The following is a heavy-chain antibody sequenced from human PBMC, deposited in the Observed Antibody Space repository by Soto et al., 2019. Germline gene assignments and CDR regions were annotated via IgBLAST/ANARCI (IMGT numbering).Heavy chain of an antibody. CDR2: IYYSGST. V-gene: IGHV4-39*01. J-gene: IGHJ5*02. CDR1: GFSISISSYY. D-gene: IGHD3-9*01. CDR3: ERHDPYYDILNGYHPGLDT. Sequence: PSWTXSLTCTFSGFSISISSYYWCWMRQPPGKVLEWIGSIYYSGSTYYNPSLKSRFTISVDTSKNHFSLKLSYVTAADTAVYYCERHDPYYDILNGYHPGLDTWGQGTLVTVYS.